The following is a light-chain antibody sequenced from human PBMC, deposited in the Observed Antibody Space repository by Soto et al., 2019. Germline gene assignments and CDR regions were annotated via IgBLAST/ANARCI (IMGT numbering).Light chain of an antibody. Sequence: QSVLTQPPSVSAAPGQKVTISCSGSSSNIGNNYVSWYQQHPGRPPKLMIYDVARWPSGVPDRFSGSKSGNTASLTISGLQAEDEADYFCCSYAGGYTDLFGTGTKVTVL. V-gene: IGLV2-11*02. CDR2: DVA. CDR3: CSYAGGYTDL. J-gene: IGLJ1*01. CDR1: SSNIGNNY.